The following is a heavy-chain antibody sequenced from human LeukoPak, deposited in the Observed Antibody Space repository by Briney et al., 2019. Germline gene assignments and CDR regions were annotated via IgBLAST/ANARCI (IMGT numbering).Heavy chain of an antibody. CDR1: GYTFTSYA. V-gene: IGHV1-2*06. CDR3: ARERVEVDY. CDR2: INPNSGGT. Sequence: ASVKVSCKASGYTFTSYAMHWVRQAPGQGLEWMRRINPNSGGTNYAQKFQGRVTMTRDTSISTAYMELSRLRSDDTAVYYCARERVEVDYWGQGTLVTVSS. J-gene: IGHJ4*02. D-gene: IGHD3-3*01.